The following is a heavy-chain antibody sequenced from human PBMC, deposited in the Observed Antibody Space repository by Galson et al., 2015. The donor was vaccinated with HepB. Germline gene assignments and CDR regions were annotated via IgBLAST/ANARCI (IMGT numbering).Heavy chain of an antibody. J-gene: IGHJ5*02. D-gene: IGHD6-19*01. CDR3: AKEPYSSGWFDP. V-gene: IGHV3-23*01. CDR2: ISGSGGKT. CDR1: GFTFRSYA. Sequence: SLRLSCAASGFTFRSYAMSWVRQAPGKGLEWVSAISGSGGKTYYADSVKGRFTISRDNSKNTLYLQMNSLRAEDTAIYYCAKEPYSSGWFDPWGQGTLVTVSS.